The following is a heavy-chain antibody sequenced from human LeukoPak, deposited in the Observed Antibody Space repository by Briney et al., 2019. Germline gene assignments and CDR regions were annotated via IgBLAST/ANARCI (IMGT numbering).Heavy chain of an antibody. CDR2: IAYDGSRA. D-gene: IGHD1-14*01. CDR1: GFTFGGYG. J-gene: IGHJ4*02. CDR3: TRYNNDHFDY. Sequence: GGSLRLSCAGSGFTFGGYGMHWFRQTPGKGMEWVAVIAYDGSRAFYADSVKGRFTISRDNSKNTMSVQMDDLRAEDTAVYYCTRYNNDHFDYWGQGTLVTVSS. V-gene: IGHV3-33*01.